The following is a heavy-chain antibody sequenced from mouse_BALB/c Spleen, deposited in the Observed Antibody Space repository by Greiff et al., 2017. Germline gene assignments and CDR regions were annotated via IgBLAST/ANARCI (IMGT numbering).Heavy chain of an antibody. J-gene: IGHJ4*01. CDR1: GYTFTSYD. D-gene: IGHD1-1*01. CDR2: IDPANGNT. CDR3: ARWYYGSSLYYAMDY. V-gene: IGHV14-3*02. Sequence: EVQLQQSGAELVKPGASVKLSCKASGYTFTSYDINWVKQRPEQGLEWIGRIDPANGNTKYDPKFQGKATITADTSSNTAYLQLSSLTSEDTAVYYCARWYYGSSLYYAMDYWGQGTSVTVSS.